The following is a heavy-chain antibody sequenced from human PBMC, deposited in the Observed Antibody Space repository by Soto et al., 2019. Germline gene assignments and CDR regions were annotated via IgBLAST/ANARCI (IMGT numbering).Heavy chain of an antibody. CDR3: AREGTNMVRGVMCY. V-gene: IGHV3-21*01. CDR2: ISSSSSYI. J-gene: IGHJ4*02. D-gene: IGHD3-10*01. Sequence: EVQLVESGGGLVKPGGSLRLSCAASGFTFSSYSMNWVRQAPGKGLEWVSSISSSSSYIYYADSVKGRFTISRDNAKNSLYLQMNSLRAEDMAVYYCAREGTNMVRGVMCYWGQGTLVTVSS. CDR1: GFTFSSYS.